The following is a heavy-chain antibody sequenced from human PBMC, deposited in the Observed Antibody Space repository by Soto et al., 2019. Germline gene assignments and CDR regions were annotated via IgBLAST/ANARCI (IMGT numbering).Heavy chain of an antibody. CDR3: ARGPYSSSWYWFDP. CDR2: INPNSGGT. D-gene: IGHD6-13*01. J-gene: IGHJ5*02. CDR1: GYTFTGYY. V-gene: IGHV1-2*02. Sequence: ASVKVSCKASGYTFTGYYMHWVRQAPGQGLEWMGWINPNSGGTNYAQKFQGRVTMTRDTSISTAYMELSRLRSDDTAVYYCARGPYSSSWYWFDPWGQGTLVTVSS.